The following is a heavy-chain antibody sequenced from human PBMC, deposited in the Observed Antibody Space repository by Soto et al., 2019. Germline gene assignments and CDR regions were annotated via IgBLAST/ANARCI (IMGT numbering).Heavy chain of an antibody. CDR1: GYSFTSYW. CDR3: ARQREAARNYYYYYGMDV. Sequence: PGESLKISCKGSGYSFTSYWIGWVRQMPGKGLEWMGIIYPGDSDTRYSPSFQGQVTISADKSISTAYLQWSSLKASDTAMYYCARQREAARNYYYYYGMDVWGQGTTVTVSS. CDR2: IYPGDSDT. D-gene: IGHD6-6*01. J-gene: IGHJ6*02. V-gene: IGHV5-51*01.